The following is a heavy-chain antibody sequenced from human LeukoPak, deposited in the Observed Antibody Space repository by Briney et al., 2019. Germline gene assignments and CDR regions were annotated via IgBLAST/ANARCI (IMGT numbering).Heavy chain of an antibody. CDR3: ASAGYSSGWYFGY. CDR1: GFTFSSYA. CDR2: ISGSGGST. D-gene: IGHD6-19*01. Sequence: GGSLRLSCAASGFTFSSYAMSWVRQAPGKGLEWVSAISGSGGSTYYADSVKGRFTISRDNSKNTLYLQMNSLRAEDTAVYYCASAGYSSGWYFGYWGQGTLVTVSS. J-gene: IGHJ4*02. V-gene: IGHV3-23*01.